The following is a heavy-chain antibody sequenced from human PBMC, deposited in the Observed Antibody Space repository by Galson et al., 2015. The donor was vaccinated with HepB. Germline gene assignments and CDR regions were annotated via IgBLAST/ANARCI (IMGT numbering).Heavy chain of an antibody. Sequence: SLRLSCAASGFTFTNDWMPWVRQAPGKGLEWVGLIKSKTHGGSSAYAAPVKGTFTRSREASKNTLDLQMNSLKTKATAVYYCTSWNWNYVDDWGQGTLVTVSS. J-gene: IGHJ4*02. CDR2: IKSKTHGGSS. V-gene: IGHV3-15*01. CDR1: GFTFTNDW. CDR3: TSWNWNYVDD. D-gene: IGHD1-1*01.